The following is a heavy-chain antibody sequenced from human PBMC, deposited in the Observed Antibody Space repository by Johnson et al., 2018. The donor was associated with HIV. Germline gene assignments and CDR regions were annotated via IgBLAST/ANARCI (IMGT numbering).Heavy chain of an antibody. V-gene: IGHV3-30-3*01. J-gene: IGHJ3*02. Sequence: QVQLVESGGGVVQPGRSLRLPCAASGFTFSSYAMHWVRQAPGKGLERVAVISYAGSNKYYAASVTGRFTISRDNSTNTLYLKMNSLRAEDTAVYYCARPKFLYENDAFDIWGQVTMVTVSS. CDR1: GFTFSSYA. CDR2: ISYAGSNK. D-gene: IGHD2-2*02. CDR3: ARPKFLYENDAFDI.